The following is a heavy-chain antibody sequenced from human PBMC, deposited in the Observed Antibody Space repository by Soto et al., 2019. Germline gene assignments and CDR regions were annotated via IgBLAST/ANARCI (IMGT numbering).Heavy chain of an antibody. CDR2: INHSGST. D-gene: IGHD6-13*01. Sequence: PSETLSLTCAVYGGSFSGYYWSWIRQPPGKGLEWIGEINHSGSTNYNPSLKSRVTISVDTSKNQFSLKLSSVTAADTAVYYCARYSRGPSKLQRLVGNYGMDVWGQGTTVTVSS. J-gene: IGHJ6*02. CDR1: GGSFSGYY. CDR3: ARYSRGPSKLQRLVGNYGMDV. V-gene: IGHV4-34*01.